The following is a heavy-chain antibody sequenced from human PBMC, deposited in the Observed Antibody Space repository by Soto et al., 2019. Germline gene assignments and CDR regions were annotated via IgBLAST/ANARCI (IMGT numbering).Heavy chain of an antibody. D-gene: IGHD1-1*01. CDR3: ARDRRYSRHKGFDY. V-gene: IGHV1-18*01. CDR2: IRAYNGNT. Sequence: AAVKVSCKDSGYTFTSYGISWVRQAPGQGLEGMGWIRAYNGNTNYAQKLQGRVTMTTDTSTSTAYMELGSLRSDDTAVYYCARDRRYSRHKGFDYWGQGTLVTVSS. CDR1: GYTFTSYG. J-gene: IGHJ4*02.